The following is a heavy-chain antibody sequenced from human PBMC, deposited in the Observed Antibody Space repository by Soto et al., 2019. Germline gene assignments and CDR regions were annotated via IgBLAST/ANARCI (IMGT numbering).Heavy chain of an antibody. CDR2: IYYSGST. Sequence: SETLSLTCTVSGGSISNGDYYWSWIRQHPGKGLEWIGYIYYSGSTYYNPPLKSRVTMSIDTSKNQFSLRLSSVTAADTAVYYCARDSRGVVNGYFDYWGQGTLVTVSS. V-gene: IGHV4-31*03. D-gene: IGHD3-22*01. J-gene: IGHJ4*02. CDR1: GGSISNGDYY. CDR3: ARDSRGVVNGYFDY.